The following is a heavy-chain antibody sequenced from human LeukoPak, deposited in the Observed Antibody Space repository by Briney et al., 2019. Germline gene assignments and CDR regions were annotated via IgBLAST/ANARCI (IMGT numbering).Heavy chain of an antibody. CDR1: GGSVSNRGCY. CDR3: AGEGRGYGYMDV. Sequence: SETLSLTCTVSGGSVSNRGCYWTWIRQHPVKGLEWVGYIYYDGSTYYNPSLESRLTISVDTSKSQFSLRLTSVTAADTAVYFCAGEGRGYGYMDVWGVGTTVSVSS. D-gene: IGHD5-12*01. CDR2: IYYDGST. J-gene: IGHJ6*03. V-gene: IGHV4-31*03.